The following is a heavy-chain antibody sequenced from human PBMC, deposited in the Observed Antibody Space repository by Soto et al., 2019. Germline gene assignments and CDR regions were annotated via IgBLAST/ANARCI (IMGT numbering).Heavy chain of an antibody. CDR2: INHSGNT. CDR1: GGSLSGYY. V-gene: IGHV4-34*01. D-gene: IGHD1-26*01. CDR3: ARHHVRGRTIAGAAEF. J-gene: IGHJ4*02. Sequence: CETLSLTCSVYGGSLSGYYWSWIREPPGKALEWLGEINHSGNTNYNPSLKSRVTISVDTSKNQLFLNLSSVTAADTAMYYCARHHVRGRTIAGAAEFWGQGTLVTVSS.